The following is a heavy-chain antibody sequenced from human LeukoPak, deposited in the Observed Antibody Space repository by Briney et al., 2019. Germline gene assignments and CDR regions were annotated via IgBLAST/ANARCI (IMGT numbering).Heavy chain of an antibody. CDR2: IYPADSDT. V-gene: IGHV5-51*04. CDR1: GYSLTDYW. J-gene: IGHJ5*02. D-gene: IGHD6-19*01. Sequence: GESLKISCKGFGYSLTDYWIAWVRQMPGKGLEWVGMIYPADSDTRYSPSFQGQVTIPGDKPINTAYLQSSSLKASDSAMYYCARFRSVTGNNWFDPWGQGTLVTVSS. CDR3: ARFRSVTGNNWFDP.